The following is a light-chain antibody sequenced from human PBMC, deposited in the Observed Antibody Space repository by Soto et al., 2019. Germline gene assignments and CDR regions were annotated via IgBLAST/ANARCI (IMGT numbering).Light chain of an antibody. CDR2: GAS. CDR1: QSVGVN. Sequence: EIVMTQSPATLSVSPGEGATLSCRAGQSVGVNLAWYQQMPGQAPRLLIYGASTRATGVPARFSGSGSGTEFTLTIGSLQSEDFAVYYSQQYEEWPPQLTFGGGTKVEI. CDR3: QQYEEWPPQLT. J-gene: IGKJ4*01. V-gene: IGKV3-15*01.